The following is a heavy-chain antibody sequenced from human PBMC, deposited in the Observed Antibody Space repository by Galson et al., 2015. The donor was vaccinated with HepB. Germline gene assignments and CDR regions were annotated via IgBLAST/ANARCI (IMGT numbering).Heavy chain of an antibody. CDR2: ISGLGGST. V-gene: IGHV3-23*01. Sequence: SLRLSCAASGFTFRSYAMSWVRQAPGKGLEWVSGISGLGGSTSYTDSVKGRFTISRDNSHHMLSMQMSRLRAEDKAVYYCAKDRYDDTLTGYYTHWGQGTLVTVSS. J-gene: IGHJ4*02. CDR1: GFTFRSYA. CDR3: AKDRYDDTLTGYYTH. D-gene: IGHD3-9*01.